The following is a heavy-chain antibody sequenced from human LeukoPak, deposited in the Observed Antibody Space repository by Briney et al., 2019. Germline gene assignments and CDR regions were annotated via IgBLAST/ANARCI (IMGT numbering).Heavy chain of an antibody. V-gene: IGHV4-59*01. CDR2: IYYSGST. D-gene: IGHD6-19*01. CDR1: GGSISSYY. J-gene: IGHJ4*02. Sequence: KASETLSLTCTVSGGSISSYYWSWIRQPPGKGLEWIGYIYYSGSTNYNPSLKSRVTISVDTSKNQFSLKLSSVTAADTAVYYCARVESSGWYVLDYWGQGTLVTVSS. CDR3: ARVESSGWYVLDY.